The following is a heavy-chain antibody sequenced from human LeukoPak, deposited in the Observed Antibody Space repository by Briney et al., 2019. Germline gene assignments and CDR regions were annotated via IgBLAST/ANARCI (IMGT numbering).Heavy chain of an antibody. CDR3: AKDLIPILGYCSGGSCSIFDY. CDR2: ISWNSGSI. J-gene: IGHJ4*02. D-gene: IGHD2-15*01. V-gene: IGHV3-9*01. CDR1: GFTFDDYA. Sequence: GGSLRLSCAASGFTFDDYAMHWVRQAPGKGLEWVSGISWNSGSIGYADSVKGRFTISRDNTKNSLYLLMNSLRAEDTALYYCAKDLIPILGYCSGGSCSIFDYRGQGTLVTVSS.